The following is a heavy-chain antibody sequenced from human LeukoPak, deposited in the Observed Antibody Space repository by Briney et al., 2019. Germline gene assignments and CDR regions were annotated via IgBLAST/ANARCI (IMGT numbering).Heavy chain of an antibody. Sequence: PGRSLRLSCAASGFTFSSYAMSWVRQAPGKGLEWVSAISGSGGSTYYADSVKGRFTISRDNSKNTLYLQMNSLRAEDTAVYYCAKSRGSSWPHLQGYWGQGTLVTVSS. J-gene: IGHJ4*02. V-gene: IGHV3-23*01. CDR3: AKSRGSSWPHLQGY. CDR2: ISGSGGST. CDR1: GFTFSSYA. D-gene: IGHD6-13*01.